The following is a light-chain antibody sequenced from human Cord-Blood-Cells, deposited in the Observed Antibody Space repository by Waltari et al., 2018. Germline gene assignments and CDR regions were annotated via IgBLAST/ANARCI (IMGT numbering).Light chain of an antibody. CDR1: SSDVGGYNY. CDR2: DVS. CDR3: SSYTSSSTLEV. Sequence: QSALTQPASVSGSPGQSITIPCTGTSSDVGGYNYVPWYQQHPGKAPKLMIYDVSNRPSGVSNRFSGSKSGNTASLTISGLQAEDEADYYCSSYTSSSTLEVFGTGTKVTVL. V-gene: IGLV2-14*01. J-gene: IGLJ1*01.